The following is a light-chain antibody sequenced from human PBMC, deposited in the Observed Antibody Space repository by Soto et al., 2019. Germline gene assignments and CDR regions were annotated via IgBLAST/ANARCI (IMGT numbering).Light chain of an antibody. V-gene: IGKV4-1*01. CDR2: WAS. CDR3: QQHFSTPRT. Sequence: DIVMTQSPDSLAVSRGERATISCKSSQSILYNSNNRNYLAWYQQKPGQPPKLLISWASTRESGVPDRFSGSGSGTDFTLTISRLQAEDVAVYYCQQHFSTPRTFGQGTKVEIK. J-gene: IGKJ1*01. CDR1: QSILYNSNNRNY.